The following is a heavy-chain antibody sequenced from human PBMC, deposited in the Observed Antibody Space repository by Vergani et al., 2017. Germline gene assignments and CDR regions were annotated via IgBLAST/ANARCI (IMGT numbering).Heavy chain of an antibody. J-gene: IGHJ4*02. V-gene: IGHV3-21*01. Sequence: EVQLLESGGGLVQPGGSLRLSCAASGFTFSSNSMNWVRQAPGKGLEWVSSISSSSSYIYYADSVKGRFTISRDNAKNSLYLQMNSLRAEDTAVYYCARERQLAPFDYWGQGTLVTVSS. CDR2: ISSSSSYI. D-gene: IGHD5-18*01. CDR3: ARERQLAPFDY. CDR1: GFTFSSNS.